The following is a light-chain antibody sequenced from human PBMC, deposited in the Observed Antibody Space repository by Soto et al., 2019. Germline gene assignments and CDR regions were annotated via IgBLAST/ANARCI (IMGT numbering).Light chain of an antibody. J-gene: IGLJ2*01. CDR2: EVS. CDR3: SSYTSTSTVL. CDR1: SSDIGAYNY. V-gene: IGLV2-14*01. Sequence: QSALTQPASVSGSPGQSITISCTGTSSDIGAYNYVSWYQHHPGKAPKFMMYEVSYRPSGVSNRFSGSKSGNTASLTISGRQAEDEADYYCSSYTSTSTVLFGGGTKLTVL.